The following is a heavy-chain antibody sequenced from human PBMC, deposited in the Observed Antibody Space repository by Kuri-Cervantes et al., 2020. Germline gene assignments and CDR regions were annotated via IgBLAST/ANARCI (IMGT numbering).Heavy chain of an antibody. Sequence: GGSLRLSCAASGFTFSSYWMHWVRQAPGKGLVWVSRINSDGSSTSYADSVKGRFTISRDNAKNSLYLQMNSLSADDTAVYYCARDHATTVTTAAHFDYWGQGTLVTVSS. CDR2: INSDGSST. V-gene: IGHV3-74*01. CDR1: GFTFSSYW. J-gene: IGHJ4*02. CDR3: ARDHATTVTTAAHFDY. D-gene: IGHD4-17*01.